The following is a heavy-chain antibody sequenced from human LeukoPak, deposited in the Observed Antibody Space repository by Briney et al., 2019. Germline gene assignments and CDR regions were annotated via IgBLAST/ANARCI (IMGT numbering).Heavy chain of an antibody. Sequence: ASVKVSCKASGYTFTSYYMHWVRQAPGQGLEWMGIINPSGGSTSYAQKFQGRVTITADKSTSTAYMELSSLRSEDTAVYYCARGPLVVPADPYYYGMDVWGQGTTVTVSS. CDR3: ARGPLVVPADPYYYGMDV. CDR1: GYTFTSYY. J-gene: IGHJ6*02. D-gene: IGHD2-2*01. V-gene: IGHV1-46*01. CDR2: INPSGGST.